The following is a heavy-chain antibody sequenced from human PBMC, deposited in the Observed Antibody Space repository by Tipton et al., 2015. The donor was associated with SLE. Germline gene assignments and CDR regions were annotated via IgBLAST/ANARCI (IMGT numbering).Heavy chain of an antibody. CDR2: IYYSGST. Sequence: LRLSCVVSGYSISSGYYWGWIRQPPGKGLEWIGYIYYSGSTNYNPSLKSRVTISVDTSKNQFSLKLNSVTAADTAVYYCARLPLWANWFDPWGQGTLVIVSS. V-gene: IGHV4-38-2*01. D-gene: IGHD5-18*01. J-gene: IGHJ5*02. CDR1: GYSISSGYY. CDR3: ARLPLWANWFDP.